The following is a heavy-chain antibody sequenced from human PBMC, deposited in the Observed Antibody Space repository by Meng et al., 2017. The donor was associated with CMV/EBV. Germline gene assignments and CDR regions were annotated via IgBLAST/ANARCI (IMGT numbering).Heavy chain of an antibody. Sequence: GGSLRLSCAASGFTFSSDAMHWVRQAPGKGLEWMAVISYDGSNKYYADSVKGRFTISRDNSKNTLYLQMNSLRAEDTAVYYCARDGDGMSHLLAVAYYYYGMDVWGQGTTVTVSS. CDR2: ISYDGSNK. CDR1: GFTFSSDA. D-gene: IGHD6-19*01. V-gene: IGHV3-30*04. J-gene: IGHJ6*02. CDR3: ARDGDGMSHLLAVAYYYYGMDV.